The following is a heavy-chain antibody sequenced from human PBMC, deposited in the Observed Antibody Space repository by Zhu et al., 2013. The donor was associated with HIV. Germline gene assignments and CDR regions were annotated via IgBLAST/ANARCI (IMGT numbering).Heavy chain of an antibody. CDR3: ARGRGVVSCSGGSCYSRWFDP. J-gene: IGHJ5*02. CDR2: INPSGGST. CDR1: GYTFTSYY. Sequence: QVQLVQSGAEVKKPGASVKVSCKASGYTFTSYYMHWVRQAPGQGLEWMGIINPSGGSTSYAQKFQGRVTMTRDTSTSTVYMELSSLRSEDTAVYYCARGRGVVSCSGGSCYSRWFDPWGQGTLVTVSS. D-gene: IGHD2-15*01. V-gene: IGHV1-46*01.